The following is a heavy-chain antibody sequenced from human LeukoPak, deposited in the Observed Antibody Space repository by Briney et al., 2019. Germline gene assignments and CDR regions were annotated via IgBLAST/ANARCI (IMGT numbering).Heavy chain of an antibody. CDR2: ISYDGSNK. Sequence: PGGSLRLSCAASEFTFSSYAMHWVRQAPGKGLEWVAVISYDGSNKYYADSVKGRFTISRDNSKNTLYLQMNSLRAEDTAVYYCARGEAGYLDYWGQGTLVTVSS. CDR1: EFTFSSYA. J-gene: IGHJ4*02. CDR3: ARGEAGYLDY. D-gene: IGHD6-13*01. V-gene: IGHV3-30-3*01.